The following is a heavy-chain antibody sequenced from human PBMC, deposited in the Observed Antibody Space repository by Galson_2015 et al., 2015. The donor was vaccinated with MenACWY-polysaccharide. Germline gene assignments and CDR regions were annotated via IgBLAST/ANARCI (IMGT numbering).Heavy chain of an antibody. CDR1: GLTFSSYG. J-gene: IGHJ4*02. CDR3: AKGAAHYGSGNYYDY. V-gene: IGHV3-23*01. D-gene: IGHD3-10*01. Sequence: SLRLSCTGSGLTFSSYGMGWVRQAPGKGLEWVSGLSPTTGNTYYADSVRGRFTISRDNSKNTLYLKMDSLRAEDIALYYCAKGAAHYGSGNYYDYWGQGTQVTVSS. CDR2: LSPTTGNT.